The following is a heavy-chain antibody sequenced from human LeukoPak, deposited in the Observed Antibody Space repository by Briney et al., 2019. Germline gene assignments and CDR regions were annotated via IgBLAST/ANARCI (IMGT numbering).Heavy chain of an antibody. V-gene: IGHV1-8*01. Sequence: ASVKVSCKASGYTFTSYDINWVRQATGQGLEWMGWMNPKSGNTGYAQKFQGRVTMTRNTSISTAYMELSSPRSEDTAVYYCARDYGDFQNWFDPWGQGTLVTVSS. CDR1: GYTFTSYD. CDR3: ARDYGDFQNWFDP. J-gene: IGHJ5*02. CDR2: MNPKSGNT. D-gene: IGHD4-17*01.